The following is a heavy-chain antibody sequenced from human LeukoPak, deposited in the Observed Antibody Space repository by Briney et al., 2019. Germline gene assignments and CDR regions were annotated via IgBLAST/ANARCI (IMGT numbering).Heavy chain of an antibody. D-gene: IGHD3-22*01. Sequence: SETLSLTCTVSGGSISSYHWSWIRQPPGKGLEWIGYIYYSGSTNYNPSLKSRVTISVDTSKNQFSLKLSSVTAADTAVYYCAGSRGITTGSNWFDPWGQGTLVTVSS. CDR1: GGSISSYH. V-gene: IGHV4-59*01. CDR2: IYYSGST. CDR3: AGSRGITTGSNWFDP. J-gene: IGHJ5*02.